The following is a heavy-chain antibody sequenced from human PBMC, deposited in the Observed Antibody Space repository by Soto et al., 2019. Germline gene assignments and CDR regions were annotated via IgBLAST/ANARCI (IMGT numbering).Heavy chain of an antibody. D-gene: IGHD1-26*01. CDR3: AKEGPGGGRHFYYAMDV. J-gene: IGHJ6*02. CDR1: GFVFSEYG. V-gene: IGHV3-30*18. Sequence: QMNLVESGGGVVQPGRSLRLSCAASGFVFSEYGMHWVRQAPGKGLEWVALITNDGNNEYYRESVKGRFSISRGRSTNTVDLLMNSLRPEDTGVYYCAKEGPGGGRHFYYAMDVWGQGATVTVSS. CDR2: ITNDGNNE.